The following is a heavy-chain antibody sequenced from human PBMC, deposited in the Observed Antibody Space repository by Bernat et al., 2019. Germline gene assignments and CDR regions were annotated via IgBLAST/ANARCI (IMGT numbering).Heavy chain of an antibody. CDR1: GFTFSSYG. CDR3: AGDWQQLPLGYFDY. J-gene: IGHJ4*02. V-gene: IGHV3-33*01. Sequence: QVQLVESGGGVVQPGRSLRLSCAASGFTFSSYGMHWVRQAPGKGLEWVAVIWYDGSNKYYADSVKGRFTIYRDNSKNTLYLQMNSLRAEDTAVYYCAGDWQQLPLGYFDYWGQGTLVTVSS. CDR2: IWYDGSNK. D-gene: IGHD6-13*01.